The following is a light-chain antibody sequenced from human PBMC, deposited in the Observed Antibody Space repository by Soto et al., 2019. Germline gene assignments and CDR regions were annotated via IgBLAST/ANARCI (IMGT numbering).Light chain of an antibody. J-gene: IGKJ1*01. V-gene: IGKV3-15*01. Sequence: IVMTQSPATLSVSPGERATLSCRASQSVYSNLAWYQQKPGQAPRFLIYGASTRATGIPARFSGSGSGTEFTLTISSLQSEDFATYYCQQYGRSPTFGQRTKVDIK. CDR3: QQYGRSPT. CDR1: QSVYSN. CDR2: GAS.